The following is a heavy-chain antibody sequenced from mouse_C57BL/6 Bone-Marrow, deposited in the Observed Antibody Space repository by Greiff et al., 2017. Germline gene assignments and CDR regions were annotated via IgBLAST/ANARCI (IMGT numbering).Heavy chain of an antibody. CDR1: GYTFTSYW. CDR3: ARWSLRRGFAY. Sequence: QVQLKQSGAELVKPGASVTLSCKASGYTFTSYWMHWVKPRPGQGLEWIGYINPSSGYTKYNQKVKDKATLTADKSSSTAYMQLSSLTYEDSAVYYCARWSLRRGFAYWGQGTLVTVSA. J-gene: IGHJ3*01. V-gene: IGHV1-7*01. CDR2: INPSSGYT. D-gene: IGHD2-12*01.